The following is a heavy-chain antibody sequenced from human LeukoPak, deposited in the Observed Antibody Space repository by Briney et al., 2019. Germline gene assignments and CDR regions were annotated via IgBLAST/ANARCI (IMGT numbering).Heavy chain of an antibody. CDR2: ISSSSTYI. CDR1: GFTFSGYS. Sequence: GGSLRLSCAASGFTFSGYSMNWVRQAPGKGLEWVSSISSSSTYIYYADSVRGRFTISRDNSKNTLYLQMNSLRAEDTAVYYCAKGTQYSFFYGDYWGQGTLVTVSS. V-gene: IGHV3-21*01. CDR3: AKGTQYSFFYGDY. D-gene: IGHD2/OR15-2a*01. J-gene: IGHJ4*02.